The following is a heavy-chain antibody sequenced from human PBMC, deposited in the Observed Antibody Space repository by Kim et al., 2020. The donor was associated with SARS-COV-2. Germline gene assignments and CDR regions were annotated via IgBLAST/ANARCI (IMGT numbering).Heavy chain of an antibody. CDR3: ARDRPGDSSEGFDP. CDR2: IIPIFGTA. D-gene: IGHD3-22*01. V-gene: IGHV1-69*06. J-gene: IGHJ5*02. CDR1: GGTFSSYA. Sequence: SVKVSCKASGGTFSSYAISWVRQAPGQGLEWMGGIIPIFGTANYAQKFQGRVTITADKSTSTAYMELSSLRSEDTAVYYCARDRPGDSSEGFDPWGQGTLVTVSS.